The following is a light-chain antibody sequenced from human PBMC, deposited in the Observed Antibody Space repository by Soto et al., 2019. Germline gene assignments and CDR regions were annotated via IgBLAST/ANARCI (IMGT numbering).Light chain of an antibody. CDR2: DAY. Sequence: EIVLTQSPATLSLSPGERATLSCGASQSVTSSHLAWYQQKPGLAPRLLIYDAYNRAAGIPDRFSGSGSGTDFTLTISRLEPEDFAVFYCQQYASSPDTFGQGTKLEIK. CDR1: QSVTSSH. V-gene: IGKV3D-20*01. J-gene: IGKJ2*01. CDR3: QQYASSPDT.